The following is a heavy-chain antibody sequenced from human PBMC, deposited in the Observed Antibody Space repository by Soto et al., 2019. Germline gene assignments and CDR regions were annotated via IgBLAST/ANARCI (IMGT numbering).Heavy chain of an antibody. D-gene: IGHD6-6*01. CDR2: ISYDGSNK. Sequence: HPGGSLRLSCAASGFTFSSYAMHWVRQAPGKGLEWVAVISYDGSNKYYADSVKGRFTISRDNSENTLYLQMNSLRAEDTAVYYCARDTYSSSARYYYYYYGMDVWGQGTTVTVSS. CDR3: ARDTYSSSARYYYYYYGMDV. J-gene: IGHJ6*02. V-gene: IGHV3-30-3*01. CDR1: GFTFSSYA.